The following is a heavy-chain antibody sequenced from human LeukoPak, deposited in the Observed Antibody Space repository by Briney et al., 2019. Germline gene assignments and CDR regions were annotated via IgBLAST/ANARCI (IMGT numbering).Heavy chain of an antibody. CDR1: GYTFNGYY. CDR2: INPNSGGT. V-gene: IGHV1-2*02. Sequence: GASVKVSCKASGYTFNGYYMYWVRQAPGQGLEWMGWINPNSGGTKYAQKFQGRVTMTRDTSISTAYMELSRLRSDDTAVYYCARGRGGYGDYPYWGQGTLVTVSS. CDR3: ARGRGGYGDYPY. D-gene: IGHD4-17*01. J-gene: IGHJ4*02.